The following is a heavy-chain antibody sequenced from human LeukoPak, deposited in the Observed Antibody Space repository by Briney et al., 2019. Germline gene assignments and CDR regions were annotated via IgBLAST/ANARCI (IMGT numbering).Heavy chain of an antibody. CDR3: ARDGYCSGSYCYGYYYYMDV. Sequence: SETLSLTCTVSGGSIGTYYWSWIRQPPGKGLEWIGYVYYSGSTNYHPSLKSRVTISVDTSKNQFSLTLSSVTAADTAVYYRARDGYCSGSYCYGYYYYMDVWGTGTTVSVSS. J-gene: IGHJ6*03. CDR2: VYYSGST. D-gene: IGHD2-15*01. CDR1: GGSIGTYY. V-gene: IGHV4-59*01.